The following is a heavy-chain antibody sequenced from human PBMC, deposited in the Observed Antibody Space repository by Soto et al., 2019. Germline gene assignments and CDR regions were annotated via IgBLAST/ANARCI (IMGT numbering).Heavy chain of an antibody. J-gene: IGHJ6*02. CDR2: INHSGST. V-gene: IGHV4-34*01. CDR1: GGSFSGYY. CDR3: ARVPGYSYSTAVMDV. D-gene: IGHD5-18*01. Sequence: SETLSLTCAVYGGSFSGYYWSWIRQPPGKGLEWIGEINHSGSTNYNPSLKSRVTISVDTSKNQFSLKLSSVTAADTAVYYCARVPGYSYSTAVMDVWGQGTTVT.